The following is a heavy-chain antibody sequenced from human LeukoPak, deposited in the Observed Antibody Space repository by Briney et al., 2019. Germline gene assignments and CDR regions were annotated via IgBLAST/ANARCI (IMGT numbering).Heavy chain of an antibody. CDR2: INPNSGGT. D-gene: IGHD5-12*01. Sequence: ASVKVSCKASGYTFTGYYMHWVRQAPGQGLEWMGWINPNSGGTNYAQKFQGRVTLTRDTSISTAYMELSRLRSDDTAVYYCARGVDGYNPFDYWGQGTLVTVSS. V-gene: IGHV1-2*02. J-gene: IGHJ4*02. CDR1: GYTFTGYY. CDR3: ARGVDGYNPFDY.